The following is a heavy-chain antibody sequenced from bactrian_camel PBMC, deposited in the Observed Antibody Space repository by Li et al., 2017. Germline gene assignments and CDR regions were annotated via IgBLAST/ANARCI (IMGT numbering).Heavy chain of an antibody. CDR2: IDSDHSAT. J-gene: IGHJ4*01. Sequence: HVQLVESGGGSVQAGGSLRLSCGASGSIYGDACVGWLRQAPGKEREGVAAIDSDHSATYADSVKGRFTISQDNAKNTVYLQMNSLKSEDTALYYCAKDWGSRTVSKGQGTQVTVS. CDR1: GSIYGDAC. V-gene: IGHV3S1*01. D-gene: IGHD5*01.